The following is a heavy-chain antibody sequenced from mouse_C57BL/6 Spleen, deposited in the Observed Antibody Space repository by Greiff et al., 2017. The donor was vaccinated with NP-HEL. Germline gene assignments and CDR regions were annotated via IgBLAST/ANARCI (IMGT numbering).Heavy chain of an antibody. V-gene: IGHV1-54*01. CDR1: GYAFTNYL. Sequence: QVQLQQSGAELVRPGTSVKVSCKASGYAFTNYLIEWVKQRPGQGLEWIGVINPGSGGTNYNEKFKGKATLTADKSSSTAYMQLSSLTSEDSAVYFCAAADYYYGSSGFAYWGQGTLVTVSA. D-gene: IGHD1-1*01. CDR2: INPGSGGT. J-gene: IGHJ3*01. CDR3: AAADYYYGSSGFAY.